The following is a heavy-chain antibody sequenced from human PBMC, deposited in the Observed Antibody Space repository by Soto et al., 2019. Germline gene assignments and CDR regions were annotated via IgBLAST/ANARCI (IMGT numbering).Heavy chain of an antibody. V-gene: IGHV4-39*01. CDR3: ARQQDTSTYYRAFYCDY. CDR2: VYYSGGA. Sequence: PSQTLSLTGTGTGGSISSSDYYWGWIRQSPGKGLEWIGSVYYSGGAYYSPSRKGRLTIAVYTSKDQFSLNLTSVTAADTAVYFCARQQDTSTYYRAFYCDYSGQGSRVTGSS. D-gene: IGHD4-4*01. J-gene: IGHJ4*02. CDR1: GGSISSSDYY.